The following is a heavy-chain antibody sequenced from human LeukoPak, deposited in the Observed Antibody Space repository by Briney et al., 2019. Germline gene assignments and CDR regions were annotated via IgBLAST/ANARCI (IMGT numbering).Heavy chain of an antibody. J-gene: IGHJ6*02. Sequence: ASVKVSCKPSGYDFSIYTLNWVRQVPGQGPEWMGWMNTNTGKATYAQDFRGRFVFSFNSSVSTAYLEITSLQAADTAVYYCAREEGGLDVWGQGTTVIVSS. V-gene: IGHV7-4-1*02. CDR3: AREEGGLDV. CDR2: MNTNTGKA. CDR1: GYDFSIYT.